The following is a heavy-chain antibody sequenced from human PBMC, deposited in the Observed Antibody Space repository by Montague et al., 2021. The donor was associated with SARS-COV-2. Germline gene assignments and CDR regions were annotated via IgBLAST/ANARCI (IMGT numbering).Heavy chain of an antibody. CDR3: ARTTMITFGGVIVPFDY. J-gene: IGHJ4*02. CDR1: GFSLSTSGMC. V-gene: IGHV2-70*11. CDR2: XDWDDDK. D-gene: IGHD3-16*02. Sequence: PALVKPTQTLTLTCTFSGFSLSTSGMCVSWIRQPPGKALEWLARXDWDDDKYYSTSLKTRLTISKDTSRNQVVLTMTNMDPVDTATYYCARTTMITFGGVIVPFDYWGQGTLVTVSS.